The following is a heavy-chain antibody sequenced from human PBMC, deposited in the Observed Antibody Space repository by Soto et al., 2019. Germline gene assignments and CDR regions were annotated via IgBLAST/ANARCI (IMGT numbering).Heavy chain of an antibody. CDR3: ARDPGSLDY. D-gene: IGHD3-10*01. J-gene: IGHJ4*02. Sequence: GGSLRLSCAASGFTFSGYWMHWVRQAPGKGLVWVSLINSDGSTTTYADSVKGRSTISRDNAKNTLYLQMNSLRAEDTAVYYCARDPGSLDYWGQGSLVTVSS. CDR2: INSDGSTT. CDR1: GFTFSGYW. V-gene: IGHV3-74*01.